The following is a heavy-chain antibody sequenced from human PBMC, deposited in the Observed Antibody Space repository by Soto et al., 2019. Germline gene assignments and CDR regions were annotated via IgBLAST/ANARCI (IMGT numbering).Heavy chain of an antibody. Sequence: SETLSLTCPVSGVSISSGGYYWSGLRQHPGKGLEWIGYIYYSGSTYYNPSLKSRVTISVDTSKNQFSLKLSSVTAADTAVYYCARTSYDSSGTAADPWGQGTLVTVSS. J-gene: IGHJ5*02. D-gene: IGHD3-22*01. V-gene: IGHV4-31*03. CDR1: GVSISSGGYY. CDR2: IYYSGST. CDR3: ARTSYDSSGTAADP.